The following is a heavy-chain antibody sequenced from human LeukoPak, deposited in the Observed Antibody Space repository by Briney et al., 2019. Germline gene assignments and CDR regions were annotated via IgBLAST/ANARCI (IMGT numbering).Heavy chain of an antibody. CDR2: IYTGGST. Sequence: SETLSLTCTVSGGSISSYYWSWIRQPAGKGLEWIGRIYTGGSTNYNPSLKSRVTMSVDTSKNQLFLKLSSVTAADTAVYYCARDRGGGSDSSFDIWGQGTMVTVSS. CDR3: ARDRGGGSDSSFDI. J-gene: IGHJ3*02. CDR1: GGSISSYY. V-gene: IGHV4-4*07. D-gene: IGHD2-15*01.